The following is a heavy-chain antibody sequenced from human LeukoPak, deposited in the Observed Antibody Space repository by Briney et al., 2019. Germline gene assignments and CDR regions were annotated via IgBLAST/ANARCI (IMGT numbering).Heavy chain of an antibody. V-gene: IGHV3-30-3*01. CDR3: VKDRTGTYTLDY. J-gene: IGHJ4*02. CDR1: GFTFSNYA. D-gene: IGHD3-10*01. Sequence: GGSLRLSCAATGFTFSNYAIHWGRQGPGKGLEWGAFISDDGSRQHYADSVKGRFTISRDNSKNTLNLQMNSLRAEDTAVYYCVKDRTGTYTLDYWGQGTLVTVSS. CDR2: ISDDGSRQ.